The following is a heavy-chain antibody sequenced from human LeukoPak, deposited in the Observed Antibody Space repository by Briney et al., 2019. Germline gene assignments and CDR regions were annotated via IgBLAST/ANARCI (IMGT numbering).Heavy chain of an antibody. D-gene: IGHD5-12*01. V-gene: IGHV3-21*01. CDR1: GFTFISYS. CDR3: ARGSGYGSIDY. CDR2: ISSSSSYI. Sequence: GGSLRLFCAASGFTFISYSMNWVGQAPGKGLEWVSSISSSSSYIYYADSVKGRFTISRDNAKNSLYLQMNSLRAEDTAVYYCARGSGYGSIDYWGQGTLVTVSS. J-gene: IGHJ4*02.